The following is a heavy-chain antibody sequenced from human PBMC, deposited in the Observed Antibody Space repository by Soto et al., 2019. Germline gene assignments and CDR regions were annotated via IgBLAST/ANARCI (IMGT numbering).Heavy chain of an antibody. CDR2: IYYSGST. Sequence: PSETLSLTCTVSGGSISSSSYYWGWIRQPPGKGLEWIGSIYYSGSTYYNPSLKSRVTISVDTSKNQFSLKLSSVTAADTAVYYCARYQQWLGFDYWGQGTLVTVSS. D-gene: IGHD6-19*01. CDR3: ARYQQWLGFDY. V-gene: IGHV4-39*01. J-gene: IGHJ4*02. CDR1: GGSISSSSYY.